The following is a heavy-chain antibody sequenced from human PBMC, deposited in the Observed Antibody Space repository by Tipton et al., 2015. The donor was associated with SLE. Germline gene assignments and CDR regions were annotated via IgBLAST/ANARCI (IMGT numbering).Heavy chain of an antibody. CDR1: GDSISRRSYY. CDR3: ATYVAIAAADIDY. CDR2: IYPSGVT. J-gene: IGHJ4*02. D-gene: IGHD6-13*01. V-gene: IGHV4-61*09. Sequence: TLSLTCTVSGDSISRRSYYWSWIRQPAGKGLEWIGHIYPSGVTNYNPSLKSRVTISFDTSKNHFSLKLSSVTAADTAVYFCATYVAIAAADIDYWGQGMLVTVSS.